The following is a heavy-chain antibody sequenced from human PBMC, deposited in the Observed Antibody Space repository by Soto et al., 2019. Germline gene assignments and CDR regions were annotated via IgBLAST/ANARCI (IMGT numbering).Heavy chain of an antibody. J-gene: IGHJ3*02. CDR1: GFTFDDYA. D-gene: IGHD4-17*01. CDR2: ICWHSGRI. CDR3: AKDWLGATVTNDAFDI. Sequence: PGGSLRLSCAASGFTFDDYAMNCLRHAPGKGLEWVSGICWHSGRIGYADSVRGRFTISGDNAKNSLYLQMNSLRAEDTALYYCAKDWLGATVTNDAFDIWGQGTMVTVSS. V-gene: IGHV3-9*01.